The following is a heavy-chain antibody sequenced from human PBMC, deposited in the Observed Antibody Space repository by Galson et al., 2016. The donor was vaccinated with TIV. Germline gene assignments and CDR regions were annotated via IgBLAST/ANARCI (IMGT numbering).Heavy chain of an antibody. Sequence: SLRLSCAASEFAFANFWMTWVRQAPGKGLEWVANIKQDGSEKYYVDSVKGRFTMSRDNAKNSLYLQMNSLRAEDTAVYYCSSSSEDYWGQGALVTVSS. CDR3: SSSSEDY. CDR2: IKQDGSEK. J-gene: IGHJ4*02. V-gene: IGHV3-7*01. CDR1: EFAFANFW. D-gene: IGHD6-6*01.